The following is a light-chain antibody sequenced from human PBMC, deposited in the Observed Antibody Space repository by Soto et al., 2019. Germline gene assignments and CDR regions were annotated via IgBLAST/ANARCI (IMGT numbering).Light chain of an antibody. V-gene: IGLV2-14*01. CDR2: EVS. CDR3: SSYATGTTLV. Sequence: QSALTQPASVSGSPGQSITISCTGTSSDVGAYKYVTWHQQSPGKAPKLILFEVSNRPSGVSSRFSGSRSGNTASLTISGLHPEDEGSYYCSSYATGTTLVVGGGTKVTVL. J-gene: IGLJ2*01. CDR1: SSDVGAYKY.